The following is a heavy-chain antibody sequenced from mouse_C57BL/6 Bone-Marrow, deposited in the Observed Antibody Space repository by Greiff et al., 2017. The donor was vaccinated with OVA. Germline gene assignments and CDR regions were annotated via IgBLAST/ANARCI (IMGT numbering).Heavy chain of an antibody. Sequence: EVQLQQSGPELVKPGASVKISCKASGYTFTDYYMNWVKQSHGKSLEWIGDINPNNGGTSYNQKFKGKATLTVDKSSSTAYMERRSLTSEDSAVYYCARDYGSFYFDYWGQGTTLTVSS. V-gene: IGHV1-26*01. J-gene: IGHJ2*01. CDR2: INPNNGGT. CDR3: ARDYGSFYFDY. D-gene: IGHD1-1*01. CDR1: GYTFTDYY.